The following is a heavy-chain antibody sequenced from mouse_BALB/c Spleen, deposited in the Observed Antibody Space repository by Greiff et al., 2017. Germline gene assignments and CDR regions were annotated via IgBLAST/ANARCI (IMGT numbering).Heavy chain of an antibody. CDR3: AREVYYDYAAMDY. J-gene: IGHJ4*01. CDR1: GYSITSDYA. D-gene: IGHD2-1*01. V-gene: IGHV3-2*02. Sequence: EVKLEESGPGLVKPSQSLSLTCTVTGYSITSDYAWNWIRQFPGNKLEWMGYISYSGSTSYNPSLKSRISITRDTSKNQFFLQLNSVTTEDTATYYCAREVYYDYAAMDYWGQGTSVTVSS. CDR2: ISYSGST.